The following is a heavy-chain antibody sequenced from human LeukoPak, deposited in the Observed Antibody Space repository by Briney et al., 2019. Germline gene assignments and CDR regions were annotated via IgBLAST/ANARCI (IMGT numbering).Heavy chain of an antibody. CDR2: IASTGET. Sequence: RGSLRLSXAXSGYRFSTSDMHWVRQGSGRGLEWVSSIASTGETYYATSVKGRFTISRENAKNSLYLQMNSLRGGDTAIYHCVRGGEIGLDYWGQGTLVXV. V-gene: IGHV3-13*01. CDR3: VRGGEIGLDY. D-gene: IGHD3-16*01. CDR1: GYRFSTSD. J-gene: IGHJ4*02.